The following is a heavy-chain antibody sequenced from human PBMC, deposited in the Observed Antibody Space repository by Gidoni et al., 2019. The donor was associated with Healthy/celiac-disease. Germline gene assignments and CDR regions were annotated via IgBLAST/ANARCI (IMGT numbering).Heavy chain of an antibody. Sequence: EVQLLESGGGLVQPGGSLRLSCAASGFPFRRFSVTWVRHSPGKGLEWVSAISGSGGSTYYADSVKGRFTISRDNSKNTLYLQMNSLRAEDTAVYYCAKELRYFDWVPTFGHNYYYYGMDVWGQGTTVTVSS. J-gene: IGHJ6*02. V-gene: IGHV3-23*01. D-gene: IGHD3-9*01. CDR2: ISGSGGST. CDR1: GFPFRRFS. CDR3: AKELRYFDWVPTFGHNYYYYGMDV.